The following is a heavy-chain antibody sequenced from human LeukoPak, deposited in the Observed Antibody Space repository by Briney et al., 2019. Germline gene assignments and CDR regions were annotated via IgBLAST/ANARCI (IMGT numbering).Heavy chain of an antibody. Sequence: ASVTVSCKTSGYTFDNYDIHWVQQATGQELTRMEWMNPNNGNTGYAQQFQGRVTMTRSTSMSTAYMELRGLRSEDMAIYYCARGAPVAIFGPGYDEYFEYWGQGTVISVCS. V-gene: IGHV1-8*01. CDR1: GYTFDNYD. CDR2: MNPNNGNT. J-gene: IGHJ4*02. CDR3: ARGAPVAIFGPGYDEYFEY. D-gene: IGHD3-3*01.